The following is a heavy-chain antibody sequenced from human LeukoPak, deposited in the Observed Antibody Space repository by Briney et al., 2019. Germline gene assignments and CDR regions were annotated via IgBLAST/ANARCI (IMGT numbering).Heavy chain of an antibody. CDR1: GFTFSSYE. Sequence: PGGSLRLSCAASGFTFSSYEMNWVRQAPGKGLEWVAFIRYDGSNKYYADSVKGRFTISRGNSKNTVYVQMNSLRAEDTAVYYCAKDQRSYYASGSHYRGGNWFDPWGQGTLVTVSS. J-gene: IGHJ5*02. CDR2: IRYDGSNK. CDR3: AKDQRSYYASGSHYRGGNWFDP. D-gene: IGHD3-10*01. V-gene: IGHV3-30*02.